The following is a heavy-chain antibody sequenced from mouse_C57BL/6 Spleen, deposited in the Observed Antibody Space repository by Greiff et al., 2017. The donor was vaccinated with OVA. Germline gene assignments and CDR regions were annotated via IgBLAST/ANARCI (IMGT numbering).Heavy chain of an antibody. J-gene: IGHJ2*01. D-gene: IGHD4-1*01. Sequence: VQLQQPGAELVKPGASVKLSCKASGYTFTSYWMQWVKQRPGQGLEWIGEIDPSDSYTNYNQKFKGKATLTVDTSSSTAYMQLSSLTSEDSAVYYCARYWDPYFDYWGQGTTLTVSS. V-gene: IGHV1-50*01. CDR3: ARYWDPYFDY. CDR2: IDPSDSYT. CDR1: GYTFTSYW.